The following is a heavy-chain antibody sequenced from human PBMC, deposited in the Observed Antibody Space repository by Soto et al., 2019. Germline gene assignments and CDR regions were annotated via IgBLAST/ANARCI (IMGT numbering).Heavy chain of an antibody. D-gene: IGHD6-13*01. CDR2: IYYSGST. Sequence: QVQLQESGPGLVKPSQTLSLTCTVSGGSISSGGYFWSWIRQRPGKGLEWIGYIYYSGSTYHNPSLKSRVTISVDTSKNQFSLKLSSVTAADTAVYYCAREYSSSWYSALDYWGQGNLVIVSS. V-gene: IGHV4-31*03. CDR1: GGSISSGGYF. J-gene: IGHJ4*02. CDR3: AREYSSSWYSALDY.